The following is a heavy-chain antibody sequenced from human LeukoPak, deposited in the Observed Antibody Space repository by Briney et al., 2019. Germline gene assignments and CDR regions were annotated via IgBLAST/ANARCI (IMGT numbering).Heavy chain of an antibody. V-gene: IGHV3-7*01. J-gene: IGHJ4*02. Sequence: PGGSLRLSCAASGFTFSSYWMGWVRQAPGKGLEWVANIKQDGSEKYYVDSVKGRFTISRDNAKNSLYLQMNSLRAEDTAVYHCARQKQWLSYYFDYWGQGTLVTVSS. CDR2: IKQDGSEK. CDR1: GFTFSSYW. D-gene: IGHD6-19*01. CDR3: ARQKQWLSYYFDY.